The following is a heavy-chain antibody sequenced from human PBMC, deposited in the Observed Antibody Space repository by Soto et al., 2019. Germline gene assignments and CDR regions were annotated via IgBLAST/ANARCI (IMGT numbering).Heavy chain of an antibody. Sequence: QVQLQQWGAGLLKPSETLSLTCAVYGGSFSGYYWSWIRQPPGKGLEWIGEINHSGSTNYNPSLKSRVTISVDTSKNQFSRELSSVTAADTAVYYCARGSVAGLYYYYYGMDVWGQGTTVTVSS. CDR1: GGSFSGYY. CDR3: ARGSVAGLYYYYYGMDV. CDR2: INHSGST. D-gene: IGHD6-19*01. V-gene: IGHV4-34*01. J-gene: IGHJ6*02.